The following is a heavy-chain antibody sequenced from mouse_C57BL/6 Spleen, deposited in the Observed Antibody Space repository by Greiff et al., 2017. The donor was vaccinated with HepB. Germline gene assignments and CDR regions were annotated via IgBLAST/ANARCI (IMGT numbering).Heavy chain of an antibody. CDR1: GYTFTSYW. J-gene: IGHJ2*01. D-gene: IGHD1-1*01. V-gene: IGHV1-64*01. CDR3: ANYYGSSYLDY. Sequence: QVQLQQPGAELVKPGASVKLSCTASGYTFTSYWMHWVKQRPGQGLEWIGMIHPNSGSTNYNEKFKSKATLTVDKSSSTAYMQLSSLTSEDSAVYYCANYYGSSYLDYWGQGTTLTVSS. CDR2: IHPNSGST.